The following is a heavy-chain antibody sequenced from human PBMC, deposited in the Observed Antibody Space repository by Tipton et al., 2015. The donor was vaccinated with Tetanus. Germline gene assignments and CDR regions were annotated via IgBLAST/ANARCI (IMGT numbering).Heavy chain of an antibody. V-gene: IGHV4-61*01. CDR2: VYHNGNT. CDR3: ARANNDYPKKGPFDY. J-gene: IGHJ4*02. CDR1: GASISRSSHY. Sequence: TLSLTCSVSGASISRSSHYWTWIRQSPGKEPEWVGYVYHNGNTNYHPSLKGRLTISADTSKNQFSLNLKSVITADPAIYYCARANNDYPKKGPFDYWGQGILVTVSS. D-gene: IGHD5-12*01.